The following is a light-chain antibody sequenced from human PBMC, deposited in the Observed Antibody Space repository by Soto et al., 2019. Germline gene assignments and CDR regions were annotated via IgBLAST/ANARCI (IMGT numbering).Light chain of an antibody. CDR2: LGS. V-gene: IGKV2-28*01. Sequence: DSVVTQSPLSLSVTPGEPASISCRSSQSLLHSTGYNYLDWYLQQPGQPPQLLIYLGSNRASGVPVRFGGSGSGTDFTLKISRVEAEDVGIYYCMQALQSPRALPFCGGTTVAIQ. J-gene: IGKJ4*01. CDR1: QSLLHSTGYNY. CDR3: MQALQSPRALP.